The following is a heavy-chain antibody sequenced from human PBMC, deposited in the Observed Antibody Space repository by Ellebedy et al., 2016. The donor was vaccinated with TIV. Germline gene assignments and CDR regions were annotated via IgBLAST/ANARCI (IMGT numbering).Heavy chain of an antibody. J-gene: IGHJ4*02. CDR3: ARTVAGTEGLDY. D-gene: IGHD6-19*01. Sequence: GESLKISXAASGFTFSSYGMHWVRQAPGKGLEWVAVISYDGSNKYYADSVKGRFTISRDNSKNTLYLQMNSLRAEDTAVYYCARTVAGTEGLDYWGQGTLVTVSS. CDR1: GFTFSSYG. V-gene: IGHV3-30*03. CDR2: ISYDGSNK.